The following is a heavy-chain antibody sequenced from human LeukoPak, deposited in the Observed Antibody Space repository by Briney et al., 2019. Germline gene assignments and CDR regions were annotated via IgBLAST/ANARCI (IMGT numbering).Heavy chain of an antibody. CDR1: GGSISSSGYY. V-gene: IGHV4-39*01. Sequence: SETLSLTCTVSGGSISSSGYYWGWIRQPRGKGVEWIGSIYYSGSTYYNPSLKSRVTISVDTSKNQFSLKLTSVTAAATAVHFCARGPYSYDSSGAFDIWGQGTMVTVSS. J-gene: IGHJ3*02. CDR3: ARGPYSYDSSGAFDI. D-gene: IGHD3-22*01. CDR2: IYYSGST.